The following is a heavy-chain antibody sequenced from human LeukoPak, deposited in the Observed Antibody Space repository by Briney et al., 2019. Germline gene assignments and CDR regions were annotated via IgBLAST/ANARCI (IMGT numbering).Heavy chain of an antibody. CDR1: GGSFSSYY. CDR2: INHSGST. V-gene: IGHV4-34*01. CDR3: AREKIAYYDNSGRGWFDP. J-gene: IGHJ5*02. Sequence: PSETLSLTCAVYGGSFSSYYWSWIRQPPGKGLEWIGEINHSGSTNYNPSLKSRVTISVDTSKKQFSLKLSSVTAADTAVYYCAREKIAYYDNSGRGWFDPWGQGTLVTVSS. D-gene: IGHD3-22*01.